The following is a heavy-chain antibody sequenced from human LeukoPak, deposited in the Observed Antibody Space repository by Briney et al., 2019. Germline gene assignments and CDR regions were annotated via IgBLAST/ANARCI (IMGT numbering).Heavy chain of an antibody. CDR1: GFTFSSYA. Sequence: PGGSLRLSCAASGFTFSSYAMSWVRQAPGKGLEWVSVISGSGGTTYYADSVKGRFTISRDNSKNTLYLQMNSLRAEDTAVYYCAKMTTVTPSYYYYYYMDVWGKGTTVTVSS. CDR2: ISGSGGTT. V-gene: IGHV3-23*01. CDR3: AKMTTVTPSYYYYYYMDV. J-gene: IGHJ6*03. D-gene: IGHD4-17*01.